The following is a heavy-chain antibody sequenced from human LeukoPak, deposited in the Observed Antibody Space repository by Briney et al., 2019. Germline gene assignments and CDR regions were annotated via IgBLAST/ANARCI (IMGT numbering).Heavy chain of an antibody. J-gene: IGHJ5*02. V-gene: IGHV4-59*08. CDR3: ARHSSITGGRLSGYWLDP. CDR1: GGSITTHW. Sequence: SETLSLTCTVSGGSITTHWWSWIRQPPGKGLEWIAYMFYIGSSNYNPSLKSRVTISVDTSKNQYSLKLSSVTAADTAVYYCARHSSITGGRLSGYWLDPWGQGTLVTVSS. D-gene: IGHD7-27*01. CDR2: MFYIGSS.